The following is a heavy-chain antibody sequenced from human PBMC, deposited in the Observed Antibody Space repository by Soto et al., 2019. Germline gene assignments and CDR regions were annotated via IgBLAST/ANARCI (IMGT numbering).Heavy chain of an antibody. CDR1: CGSMRNYY. D-gene: IGHD6-6*01. Sequence: SETLSLTCSVSCGSMRNYYWNWIRQPPGRGLEWIGYVYHSGSTNYNPSLKSRVSMSVDVSRNHFSLTLHSVTAADTAVYFCTSSYSTSSSPDYWGQGTLVTVSS. V-gene: IGHV4-59*01. J-gene: IGHJ4*02. CDR3: TSSYSTSSSPDY. CDR2: VYHSGST.